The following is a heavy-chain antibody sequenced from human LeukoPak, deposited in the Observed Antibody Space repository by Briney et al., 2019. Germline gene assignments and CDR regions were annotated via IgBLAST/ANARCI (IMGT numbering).Heavy chain of an antibody. CDR3: ARVGDIVVVPAAIGL. CDR1: GFTFSDYY. CDR2: ISSSSSYT. V-gene: IGHV3-11*06. J-gene: IGHJ3*01. Sequence: GGSLRLSCAASGFTFSDYYMSWIRQAPGKGLEWVSYISSSSSYTNYADSVKGRFTISRDNAKNSQYLQMNSPRAEDTAVYYCARVGDIVVVPAAIGLWGQGTMVTVSS. D-gene: IGHD2-2*02.